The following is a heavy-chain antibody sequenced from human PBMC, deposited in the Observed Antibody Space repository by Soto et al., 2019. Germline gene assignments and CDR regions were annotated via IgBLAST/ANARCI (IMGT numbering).Heavy chain of an antibody. CDR1: GERFTTYG. D-gene: IGHD4-17*01. CDR2: ISTYNTNT. J-gene: IGHJ4*02. V-gene: IGHV1-18*04. CDR3: ARWAGQVRDYGGPFDY. Sequence: QVQLVQSGAEVKNPGASVTVSCKASGERFTTYGISWVRQAPGQGLEWMGCISTYNTNTNYAPKFQGRLLLTTDTSTTTAHMELRSLRPDDTAVYYCARWAGQVRDYGGPFDYWGQGTLVTVSS.